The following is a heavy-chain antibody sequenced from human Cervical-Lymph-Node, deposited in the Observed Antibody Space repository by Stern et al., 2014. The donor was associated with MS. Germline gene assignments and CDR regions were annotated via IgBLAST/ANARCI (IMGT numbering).Heavy chain of an antibody. CDR1: GGTFSSYA. D-gene: IGHD6-13*01. Sequence: MQLVESGAEVKKPGSSVKVSCKASGGTFSSYAISWVRQAPGQGLEGMGGIIPIFGTANYAQKFQGRVTITADESTSTAYMELSSLRSEDTAVYYCATGMIAAALYGMDVWGQGTTVTVSS. CDR3: ATGMIAAALYGMDV. CDR2: IIPIFGTA. V-gene: IGHV1-69*01. J-gene: IGHJ6*02.